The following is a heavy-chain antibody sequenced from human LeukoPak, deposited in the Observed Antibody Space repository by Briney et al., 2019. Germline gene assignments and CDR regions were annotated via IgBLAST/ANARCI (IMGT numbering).Heavy chain of an antibody. CDR1: GGSISSYY. J-gene: IGHJ4*02. Sequence: SETLSLTCTVSGGSISSYYWSWIRQPAGKGLEWIGRIYTSGSTNYNPSLKSRVTMSVDTSKNQFSLKLSSVTAPVTAVYYCARATVDTAMGHFDYWGQGTLVTVSS. CDR3: ARATVDTAMGHFDY. D-gene: IGHD5-18*01. CDR2: IYTSGST. V-gene: IGHV4-4*07.